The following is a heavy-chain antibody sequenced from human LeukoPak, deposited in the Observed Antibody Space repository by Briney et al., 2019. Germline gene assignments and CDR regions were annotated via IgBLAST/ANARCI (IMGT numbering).Heavy chain of an antibody. CDR2: INDSGGST. D-gene: IGHD3-22*01. CDR3: ARDTSYSDGTDYYSWFDP. CDR1: GFTFSTYA. V-gene: IGHV3-23*01. J-gene: IGHJ5*02. Sequence: PGGSLRLSCAASGFTFSTYAMSWVRQPPGKGLEWVSSINDSGGSTNYADSVKGRFTISRDNSKNTLYLQMSRLRAEDTAVYYCARDTSYSDGTDYYSWFDPWGQGTLVTVSS.